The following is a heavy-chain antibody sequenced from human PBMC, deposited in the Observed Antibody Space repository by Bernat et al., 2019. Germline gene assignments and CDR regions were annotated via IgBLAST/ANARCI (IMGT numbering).Heavy chain of an antibody. V-gene: IGHV1-46*03. D-gene: IGHD3-22*01. CDR3: ARDGSANSSGYYYSPGYYYYGMDV. Sequence: QVQLVQSGAEVKKPGASVKVSCKASGYTFTSYYMHWVRQAPGQGLEWMGIINPSGGSTSYAQKFQGRVTMTRDTSTSTVYMELSSLRSEDTAVYYCARDGSANSSGYYYSPGYYYYGMDVWGQGTTVTVS. CDR2: INPSGGST. CDR1: GYTFTSYY. J-gene: IGHJ6*02.